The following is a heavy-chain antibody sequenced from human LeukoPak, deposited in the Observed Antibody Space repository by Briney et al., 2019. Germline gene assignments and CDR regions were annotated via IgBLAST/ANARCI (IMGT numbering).Heavy chain of an antibody. Sequence: ASVKVSCKASGYTFTSYGISWVRQAPGQGLEWMGWVSGYNGNTNYAQKLQGRVTMTTDTSTSTVYMELRSLRSDDTAVYYCARDSGGYDYWGQGTLVTVSS. D-gene: IGHD5-12*01. CDR2: VSGYNGNT. CDR1: GYTFTSYG. V-gene: IGHV1-18*01. J-gene: IGHJ4*02. CDR3: ARDSGGYDY.